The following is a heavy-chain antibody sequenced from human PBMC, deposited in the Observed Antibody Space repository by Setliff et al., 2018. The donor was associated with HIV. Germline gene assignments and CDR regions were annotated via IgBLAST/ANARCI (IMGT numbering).Heavy chain of an antibody. D-gene: IGHD4-4*01. Sequence: ASVKVSCKASGYTFTSYGISWVRQAPGQGLEWMGWISAYNGNTNYAQKLQGRVTMTTDTSTSTAYMELRSLRSDDTAVYYRARDVDYTDAFDIWGQGTMVTVSS. J-gene: IGHJ3*02. CDR1: GYTFTSYG. CDR3: ARDVDYTDAFDI. V-gene: IGHV1-18*01. CDR2: ISAYNGNT.